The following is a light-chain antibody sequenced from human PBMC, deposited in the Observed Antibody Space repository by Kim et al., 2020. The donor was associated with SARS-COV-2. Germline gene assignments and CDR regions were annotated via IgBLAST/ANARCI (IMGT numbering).Light chain of an antibody. J-gene: IGLJ3*02. V-gene: IGLV4-69*01. CDR2: INSDGSH. CDR3: QTWDTGIRM. CDR1: SGHSNYA. Sequence: QLVLTQSPSASASLGASVKLTCTLSSGHSNYAIAWHQQQPGKGPRYLMKINSDGSHSKGDGISDRFSGSSSGAERYLTISSLQSDDEADYYCQTWDTGIRMFGGGTQLTVL.